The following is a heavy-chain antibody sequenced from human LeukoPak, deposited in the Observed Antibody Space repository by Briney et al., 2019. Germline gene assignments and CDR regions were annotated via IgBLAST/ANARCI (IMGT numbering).Heavy chain of an antibody. CDR1: GYSFTSYYW. V-gene: IGHV5-51*01. D-gene: IGHD3-10*01. Sequence: GESLKISCKGSGYSFTSYYWIGWVRQMPGKGLEWMGIIYPGDSDTRYSPSFQGQVTISADKSISTAYLQWSSLKASDTATYYCARQRSGSYYFDYWGQGTLVTVSS. CDR3: ARQRSGSYYFDY. CDR2: IYPGDSDT. J-gene: IGHJ4*02.